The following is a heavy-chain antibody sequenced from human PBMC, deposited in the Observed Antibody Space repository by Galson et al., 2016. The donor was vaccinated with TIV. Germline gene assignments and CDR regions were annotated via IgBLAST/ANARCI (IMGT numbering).Heavy chain of an antibody. CDR1: GFAVSSYE. CDR2: INWNGGST. J-gene: IGHJ4*02. D-gene: IGHD2-21*02. Sequence: SLRLSCAASGFAVSSYEMNWVRQAPGKGLEWVSSINWNGGSTGYADSVKGRFTISRDNAKNSLYLQMNSLRAEDTALYYCTREVACGGACYYFDNWGQGTLVTVSS. CDR3: TREVACGGACYYFDN. V-gene: IGHV3-20*04.